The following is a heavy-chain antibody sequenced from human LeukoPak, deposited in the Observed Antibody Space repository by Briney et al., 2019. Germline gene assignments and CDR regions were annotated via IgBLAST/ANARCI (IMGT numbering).Heavy chain of an antibody. CDR2: ISTYNGNT. J-gene: IGHJ4*02. Sequence: ASVKVSCRSSGYTFTTYGITWVRQAPGQGLEWMGWISTYNGNTNYAQKLQGRVTMTTDTSTSTAYMELRSLRSDDTAMYYCARDRMDTGTYFDYWGQGTLITVSS. V-gene: IGHV1-18*01. CDR1: GYTFTTYG. CDR3: ARDRMDTGTYFDY. D-gene: IGHD5-18*01.